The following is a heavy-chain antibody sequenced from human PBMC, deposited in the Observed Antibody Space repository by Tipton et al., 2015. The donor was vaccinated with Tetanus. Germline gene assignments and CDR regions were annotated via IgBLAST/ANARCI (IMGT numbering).Heavy chain of an antibody. Sequence: LRLSCTVSGGAISGYYWSWIRQPPGRGLEWIGYISDSGTTNFNPSLESRVAISVDTSNNQFSLKLSSVTTADTAIYFCAREQMLPTPEGYYYYYGVDVWGQGTTVIVSS. CDR1: GGAISGYY. J-gene: IGHJ6*02. D-gene: IGHD2-15*01. CDR3: AREQMLPTPEGYYYYYGVDV. CDR2: ISDSGTT. V-gene: IGHV4-59*01.